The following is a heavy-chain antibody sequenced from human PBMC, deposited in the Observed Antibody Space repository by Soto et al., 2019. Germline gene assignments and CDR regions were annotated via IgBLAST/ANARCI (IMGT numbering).Heavy chain of an antibody. CDR2: IYHSGST. J-gene: IGHJ5*02. CDR3: ARDGEAYCSSTSCATNWFDP. Sequence: SETLSLTCAVSGGSISSSNWWSWVRQPPGKGLEWIGEIYHSGSTNYNPSLKSRVTISVDKSKNQFSLKLSSVTAADTAVYYCARDGEAYCSSTSCATNWFDPWGQGTLVTVSS. D-gene: IGHD2-2*01. V-gene: IGHV4-4*02. CDR1: GGSISSSNW.